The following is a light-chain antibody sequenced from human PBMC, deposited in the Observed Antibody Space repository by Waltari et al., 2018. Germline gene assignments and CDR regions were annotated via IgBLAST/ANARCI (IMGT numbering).Light chain of an antibody. Sequence: QSALTQPPSASGSPGQSVTISCTGTRIDIGTYNFVSWYQQHPGKAPKLFIYEVTKRPSTVPDRFSGSKFGNTASLTVSGLQPEDEADYYCTSYTGFNIVFGGGTKLTVL. CDR1: RIDIGTYNF. CDR3: TSYTGFNIV. V-gene: IGLV2-8*01. CDR2: EVT. J-gene: IGLJ2*01.